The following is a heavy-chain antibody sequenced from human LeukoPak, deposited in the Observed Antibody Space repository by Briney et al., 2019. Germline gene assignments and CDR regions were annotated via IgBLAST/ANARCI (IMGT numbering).Heavy chain of an antibody. D-gene: IGHD3-16*01. Sequence: GGSLRLSCAASGFTFDDYGMSWVRQAPGKGLEWVSGINWNGGSKGYADSVKGRFTISRDNAKNSLYLQMNSLRAEDTALYYCARDALAGGSEAFDIWGQGTMVTVSS. CDR1: GFTFDDYG. V-gene: IGHV3-20*04. J-gene: IGHJ3*02. CDR3: ARDALAGGSEAFDI. CDR2: INWNGGSK.